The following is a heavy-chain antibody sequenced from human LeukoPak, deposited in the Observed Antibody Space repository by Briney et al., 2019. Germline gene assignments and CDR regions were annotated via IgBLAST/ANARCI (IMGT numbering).Heavy chain of an antibody. Sequence: GASVKVSCKASGGTFSSYAISWVRQAPGQGLEWMGGIIPIFGTANYAQKFQGRVTITADESTSTAYMELSSLRPEDTAVYYCARENAYYDILTGSPHAYYGMDVWGKGTTVTVPS. D-gene: IGHD3-9*01. V-gene: IGHV1-69*01. J-gene: IGHJ6*04. CDR3: ARENAYYDILTGSPHAYYGMDV. CDR1: GGTFSSYA. CDR2: IIPIFGTA.